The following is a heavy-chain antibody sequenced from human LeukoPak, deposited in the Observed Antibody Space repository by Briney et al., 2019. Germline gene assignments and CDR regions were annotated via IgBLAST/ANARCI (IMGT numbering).Heavy chain of an antibody. V-gene: IGHV3-30*02. CDR1: GFTFSSYG. Sequence: GGSLRLSSAASGFTFSSYGMHWVRQAPGKGPEWVAYIEYDGGSTSYADSVKGRFTISRDNSKNTLSLQMNSLRTEDTAVYYCSREIGVYQLLKNFDLWGQGTLVTVSS. CDR2: IEYDGGST. D-gene: IGHD2-2*01. CDR3: SREIGVYQLLKNFDL. J-gene: IGHJ4*02.